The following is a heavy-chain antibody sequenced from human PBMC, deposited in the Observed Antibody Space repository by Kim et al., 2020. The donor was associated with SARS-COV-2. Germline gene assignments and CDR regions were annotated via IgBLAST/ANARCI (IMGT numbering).Heavy chain of an antibody. J-gene: IGHJ2*01. D-gene: IGHD3-22*01. V-gene: IGHV4-39*01. CDR1: GGSISSSSYY. CDR3: ARQNRYDSSGYYYWFFVH. CDR2: IYYSRTT. Sequence: SETLSLTCTVSGGSISSSSYYWGWIRQPPGKGLEWIGSIYYSRTTYYNPSLKSRVTIFVDTSKNQFSLMLSSVTAAETAVYCCARQNRYDSSGYYYWFFVHWGHGTLVTVSS.